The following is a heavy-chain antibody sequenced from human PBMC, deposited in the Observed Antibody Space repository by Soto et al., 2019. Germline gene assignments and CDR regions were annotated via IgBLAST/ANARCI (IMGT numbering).Heavy chain of an antibody. V-gene: IGHV3-23*01. Sequence: GGSLRLSCAASGFTFSSYAMSWVRQAPWKGLEWVSAISGSGGSTYYADSVKGRFTISRDNSKNTLYLQMNSLRAEDTAVYYCAKSYDFWSGYYLRCDYWGKGTLVADSP. CDR2: ISGSGGST. CDR1: GFTFSSYA. CDR3: AKSYDFWSGYYLRCDY. J-gene: IGHJ4*02. D-gene: IGHD3-3*01.